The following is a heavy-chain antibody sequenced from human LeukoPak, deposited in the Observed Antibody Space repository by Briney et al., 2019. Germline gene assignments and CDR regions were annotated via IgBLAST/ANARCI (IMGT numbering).Heavy chain of an antibody. CDR3: AKGGKWDVTPFDY. J-gene: IGHJ4*02. V-gene: IGHV3-30-3*01. Sequence: GGSLRLSCAASGFTFSSYAMHWVRQAPGKGLEWVAVISYDGGNKYYADSVKGRFTISRDNSKNTLYLQMNSLRAEDTAVYYCAKGGKWDVTPFDYWGQGTLVTVSS. CDR1: GFTFSSYA. D-gene: IGHD1-26*01. CDR2: ISYDGGNK.